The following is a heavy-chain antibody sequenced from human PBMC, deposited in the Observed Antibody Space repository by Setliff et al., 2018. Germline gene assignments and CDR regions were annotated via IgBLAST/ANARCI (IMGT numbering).Heavy chain of an antibody. V-gene: IGHV4-61*02. J-gene: IGHJ4*02. Sequence: SETLSLTCTVSGGSISSGSYYWSWIRQPAGKGLEWIGRIYTSGSTNYNPSLKSRVTISVDTSKNQFSLKLSSVTASDTAVYYCARVQLWSPYYFDYWGQGTLVTVSS. CDR2: IYTSGST. D-gene: IGHD5-18*01. CDR3: ARVQLWSPYYFDY. CDR1: GGSISSGSYY.